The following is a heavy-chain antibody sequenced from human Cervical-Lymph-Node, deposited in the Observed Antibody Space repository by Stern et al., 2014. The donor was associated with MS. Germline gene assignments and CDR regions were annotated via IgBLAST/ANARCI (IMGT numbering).Heavy chain of an antibody. CDR1: GYTFTGNY. Sequence: VQLVESGAEVKKPGASVKVSCKASGYTFTGNYMHWVRQAPGQGLEWMGRINPNSGGTKYAQKFQGRVSMARDTSISTAYMELSRLRSDDTAVYYCARGTYFDYYYYGMDVWGQGTTVTASS. D-gene: IGHD3-9*01. CDR3: ARGTYFDYYYYGMDV. J-gene: IGHJ6*02. CDR2: INPNSGGT. V-gene: IGHV1-2*06.